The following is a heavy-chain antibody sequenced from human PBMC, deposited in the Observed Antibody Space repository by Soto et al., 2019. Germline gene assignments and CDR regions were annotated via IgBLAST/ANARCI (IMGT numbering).Heavy chain of an antibody. CDR2: INAGNGNT. D-gene: IGHD2-21*02. Sequence: ASVQVSCKASGYTFTSYAMHWVRQAPGQRLEWMGWINAGNGNTKYSQKFQGRVTITRDTSASTAYMELSSLRSEDTAVYYCARVPRCGGDCYSYAFDIWGQGTMVTVSS. J-gene: IGHJ3*02. CDR1: GYTFTSYA. V-gene: IGHV1-3*01. CDR3: ARVPRCGGDCYSYAFDI.